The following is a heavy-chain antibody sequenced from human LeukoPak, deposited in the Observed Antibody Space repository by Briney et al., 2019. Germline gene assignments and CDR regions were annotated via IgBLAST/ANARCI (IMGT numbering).Heavy chain of an antibody. CDR1: GGSISSAGYS. Sequence: SQTLSLTCAVSGGSISSAGYSWSWIRQPPGKGLQWIGYIYHSGSTYYNSSLKSRVTISVDRSKNQFSLKLTSVTAADTAVYYCARLGRYDYFIDYWGQGTLVTVSS. D-gene: IGHD3-16*01. J-gene: IGHJ4*02. CDR3: ARLGRYDYFIDY. V-gene: IGHV4-30-2*01. CDR2: IYHSGST.